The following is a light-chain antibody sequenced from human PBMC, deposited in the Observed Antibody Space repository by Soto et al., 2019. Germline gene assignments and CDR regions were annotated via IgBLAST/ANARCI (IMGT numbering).Light chain of an antibody. V-gene: IGKV1-5*03. CDR1: QSISHW. Sequence: DIQMAQSPSTLSASVGDRVTITCRASQSISHWLAWYQQKPGKAPKVLVYKASTLESGVPSRFSGSGSGTEFTLTISSLQPDDFTTYYCQQYYSHRRTSGQGTKVDIK. CDR3: QQYYSHRRT. J-gene: IGKJ1*01. CDR2: KAS.